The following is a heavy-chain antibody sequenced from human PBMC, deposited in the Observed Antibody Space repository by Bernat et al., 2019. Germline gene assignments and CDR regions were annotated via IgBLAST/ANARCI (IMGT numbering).Heavy chain of an antibody. J-gene: IGHJ5*02. V-gene: IGHV1-69*06. CDR1: GGTFSSYA. CDR3: ARPILVRGVIWGNWFDP. D-gene: IGHD3-10*01. CDR2: IIPIFGTT. Sequence: QVRLVQSGAEVKKPGSSVKVSCKASGGTFSSYAISWVRQAPGQGLEWMGGIIPIFGTTNYAQRFQGRVTITADKSTSTAYMELSSLRSEDTAVYYCARPILVRGVIWGNWFDPWGQGTLVTVSS.